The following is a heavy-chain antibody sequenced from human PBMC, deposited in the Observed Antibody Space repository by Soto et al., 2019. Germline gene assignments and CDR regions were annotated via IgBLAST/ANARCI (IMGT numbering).Heavy chain of an antibody. CDR1: GGSISSYY. J-gene: IGHJ6*03. CDR2: IYYSGST. CDR3: ARVSPPRHPTTTQYCYYMAV. V-gene: IGHV4-59*01. Sequence: SETLSCTCTVSGGSISSYYWSWIRQPPGKGLDWIGYIYYSGSTNYNPSLKSRVTISVDTSKNQFSLKLSSVTAADTAVYYCARVSPPRHPTTTQYCYYMAVWGKG. D-gene: IGHD4-17*01.